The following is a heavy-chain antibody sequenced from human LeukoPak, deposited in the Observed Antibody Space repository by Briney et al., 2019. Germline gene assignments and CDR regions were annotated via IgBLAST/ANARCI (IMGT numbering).Heavy chain of an antibody. D-gene: IGHD5-24*01. CDR2: ISYDGSNK. Sequence: GGALRLSCAASGFTFSSYGMPWVRQAPGKGREWGAVISYDGSNKYYADAVKGRFTISRDNSKNTLYLQMNSLRAEDTAVYYCAKDEGWLQLRYYFDYWGQGTLVPVSS. CDR3: AKDEGWLQLRYYFDY. CDR1: GFTFSSYG. J-gene: IGHJ4*02. V-gene: IGHV3-30*18.